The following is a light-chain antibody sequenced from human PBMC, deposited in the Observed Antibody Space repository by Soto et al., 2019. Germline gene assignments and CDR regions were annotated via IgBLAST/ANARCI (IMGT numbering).Light chain of an antibody. J-gene: IGKJ1*01. CDR2: GAS. CDR3: QHYSNWQTWT. Sequence: EIVMTQYPATLSVSPGERGTLSCRASQTVSSNLAWYQQRPGQAPRLLIYGASTRATDIPARFSGSGSETEFTLTISSLQSEDFAVYYCQHYSNWQTWTFGQGTKADIK. V-gene: IGKV3-15*01. CDR1: QTVSSN.